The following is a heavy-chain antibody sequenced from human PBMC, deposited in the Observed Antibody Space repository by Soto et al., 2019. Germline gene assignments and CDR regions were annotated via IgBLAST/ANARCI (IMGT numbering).Heavy chain of an antibody. D-gene: IGHD2-2*01. CDR1: GGSISSGGYY. Sequence: PSETLSLTCTVSGGSISSGGYYWSWIRQHPGKGLEWIGYIYYSGSTYYNPSLKSRVTISVDTSKNQYSLKLSSVTAADTAVYYCARQRRSSTSYYYYYMDVWGKGTTVTVSS. V-gene: IGHV4-31*03. CDR3: ARQRRSSTSYYYYYMDV. J-gene: IGHJ6*03. CDR2: IYYSGST.